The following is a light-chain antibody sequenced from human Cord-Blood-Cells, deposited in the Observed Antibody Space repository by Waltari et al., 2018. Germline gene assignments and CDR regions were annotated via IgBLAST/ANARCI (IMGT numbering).Light chain of an antibody. V-gene: IGKV1-39*01. CDR1: QRISSY. Sequence: DIQMTQSPSSLSASVGDRVTSTCRASQRISSYLNWNQQKPGKAPKLLIYAASSLQSGVPSRFSGSGSGTDFTLTISSLQPEDFATYYCQQSYSTPYTFGQGTKLEIK. CDR3: QQSYSTPYT. J-gene: IGKJ2*01. CDR2: AAS.